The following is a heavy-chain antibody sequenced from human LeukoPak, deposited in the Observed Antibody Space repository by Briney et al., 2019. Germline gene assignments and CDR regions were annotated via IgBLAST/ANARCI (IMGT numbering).Heavy chain of an antibody. Sequence: GGSLRLSCAASGFTFSTYAMIWVRQAPGKGLAWVSTFSGSGGGSYYADSVNGRFATSRDTSRHTLHLQMNILRVEDTAVYYCAKLTGDSSGSVDYWGQGTLVTVSS. V-gene: IGHV3-23*01. D-gene: IGHD3-22*01. J-gene: IGHJ4*02. CDR3: AKLTGDSSGSVDY. CDR2: FSGSGGGS. CDR1: GFTFSTYA.